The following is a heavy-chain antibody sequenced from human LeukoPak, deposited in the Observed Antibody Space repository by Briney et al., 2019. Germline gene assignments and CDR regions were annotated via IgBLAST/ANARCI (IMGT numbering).Heavy chain of an antibody. V-gene: IGHV3-21*01. D-gene: IGHD6-13*01. CDR2: ISSSSSYI. J-gene: IGHJ4*02. CDR1: GFTFSSYS. CDR3: ARDGGYSSSWSKTGLDY. Sequence: KTGGSLRLSCAASGFTFSSYSMNWVRQAPGKGLEWVSSISSSSSYIYYADSVKGRFTISRDNVKNSLYLQMNSLRAEDTAVYYCARDGGYSSSWSKTGLDYWGQGTLVTVSS.